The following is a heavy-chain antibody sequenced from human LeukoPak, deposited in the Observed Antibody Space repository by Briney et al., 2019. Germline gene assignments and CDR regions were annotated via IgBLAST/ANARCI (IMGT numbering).Heavy chain of an antibody. CDR3: AKDSAAFSGYGAYFDY. CDR2: INWNGGST. Sequence: GGSLRLSCAASGFSFDDYGMSWVRQAPGKGLEWVSGINWNGGSTGYVDSVKGRFTISRDNAKNSLYLQMNSLRAEDTAVYYCAKDSAAFSGYGAYFDYWGQGTLVTVSS. J-gene: IGHJ4*02. D-gene: IGHD5-12*01. V-gene: IGHV3-20*04. CDR1: GFSFDDYG.